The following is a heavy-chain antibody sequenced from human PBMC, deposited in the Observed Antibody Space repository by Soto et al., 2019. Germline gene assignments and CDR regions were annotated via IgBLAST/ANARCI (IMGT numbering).Heavy chain of an antibody. J-gene: IGHJ4*02. CDR2: IYPGDSDT. CDR3: ARRFTMYGDFDY. CDR1: GYSFTSYW. D-gene: IGHD3-10*02. V-gene: IGHV5-51*01. Sequence: GESLKISCKGFGYSFTSYWIAWVRQMPGKGPEWMGVIYPGDSDTRYSPSFEGQVTISVDKSISTAYLQWSSLRASDAAMYYCARRFTMYGDFDYWGQGTLVTVSS.